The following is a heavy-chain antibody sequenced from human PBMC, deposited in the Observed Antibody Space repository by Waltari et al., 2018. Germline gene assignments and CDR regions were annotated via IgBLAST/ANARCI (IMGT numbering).Heavy chain of an antibody. D-gene: IGHD3-22*01. CDR1: GFTFSSYS. CDR3: ARDLDYYDSSGY. Sequence: EVQLVESGGGLVKPGGSLRLSCAASGFTFSSYSMNWVRQAPGKGLEWVSSISSSSSYIYYADSVKGRFTISRDNAKNSLYLQMNSLRAEDTAVYYCARDLDYYDSSGYWGQGTLVTVSS. V-gene: IGHV3-21*01. CDR2: ISSSSSYI. J-gene: IGHJ4*02.